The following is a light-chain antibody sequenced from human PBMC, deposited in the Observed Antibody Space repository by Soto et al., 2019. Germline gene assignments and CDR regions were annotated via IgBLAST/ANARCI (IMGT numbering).Light chain of an antibody. Sequence: QSALTQPASVSGSPGQSITISCTGTSSDVGSYNLVSWYQQHAGKAPKLMIYEGSKRPSGVSNRFSGSKSGNTASLTISGLQAEDEADYYCCSYAGSSTVVFGGRTKVTVL. CDR3: CSYAGSSTVV. J-gene: IGLJ2*01. CDR1: SSDVGSYNL. V-gene: IGLV2-23*01. CDR2: EGS.